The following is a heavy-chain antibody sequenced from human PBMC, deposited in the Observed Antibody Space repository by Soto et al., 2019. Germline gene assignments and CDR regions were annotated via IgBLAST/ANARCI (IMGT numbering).Heavy chain of an antibody. D-gene: IGHD6-19*01. V-gene: IGHV4-39*01. CDR3: ARAQNSGWYPRDAFDI. CDR2: IYYRGNT. CDR1: GDSINSDKYY. J-gene: IGHJ3*02. Sequence: PSETLSLTCSVSGDSINSDKYYWGWIRQPPGKGLEWIGSIYYRGNTYYNPSLQTRVTISVDTSKNQFSLKLSSVTAADTAVYYCARAQNSGWYPRDAFDIWGQGTMVTVSS.